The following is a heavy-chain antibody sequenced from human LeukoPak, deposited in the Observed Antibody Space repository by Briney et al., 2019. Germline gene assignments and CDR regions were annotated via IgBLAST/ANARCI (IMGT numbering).Heavy chain of an antibody. CDR3: ARTGTTPDRNYY. V-gene: IGHV1-18*01. Sequence: GASVKVSCKASGGTFSSYAISWVRQAPGQGLEWMGWISAYNGNTNYAQKLQGRVTMTTDTSTSTAYMELRSLRSDDTAVYYCARTGTTPDRNYYWGQGTLVTVSS. D-gene: IGHD1-1*01. CDR1: GGTFSSYA. J-gene: IGHJ4*02. CDR2: ISAYNGNT.